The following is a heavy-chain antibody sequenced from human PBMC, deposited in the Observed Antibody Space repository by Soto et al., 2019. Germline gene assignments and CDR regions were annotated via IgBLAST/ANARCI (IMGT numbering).Heavy chain of an antibody. J-gene: IGHJ3*02. CDR2: IHHSGST. CDR3: ASLGDYGDYGRAFDI. V-gene: IGHV4-34*01. D-gene: IGHD4-17*01. Sequence: SPTLSLPCAVYGGSFRGYYWSWIRQPPGKGLEWIGEIHHSGSTKYNPSLNSRVTISVDTSKNQFSLKLSSVTAADAAVYYCASLGDYGDYGRAFDIWGQGTMVTVSS. CDR1: GGSFRGYY.